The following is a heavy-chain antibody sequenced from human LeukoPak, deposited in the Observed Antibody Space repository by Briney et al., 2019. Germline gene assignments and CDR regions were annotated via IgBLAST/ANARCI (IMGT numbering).Heavy chain of an antibody. Sequence: PGGSLRLSCAASGFTFSSYGMHWVRQAPGKGLEWVAVISYDGSNKYYADSVKGRFTISRDNSKNTQYLQMNSLRAGDTAVYYCARGQGYSSSWYRGYYFDYWGQGTLVTVSS. V-gene: IGHV3-30*03. CDR1: GFTFSSYG. CDR2: ISYDGSNK. J-gene: IGHJ4*02. D-gene: IGHD6-13*01. CDR3: ARGQGYSSSWYRGYYFDY.